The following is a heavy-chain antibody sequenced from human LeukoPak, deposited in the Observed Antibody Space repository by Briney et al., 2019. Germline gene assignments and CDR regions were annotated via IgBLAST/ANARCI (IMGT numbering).Heavy chain of an antibody. J-gene: IGHJ3*02. CDR2: IRTSTGSP. V-gene: IGHV7-4-1*02. Sequence: ASVKVSCKASGYTFTSYAINWVRQAPGQGPEYMGWIRTSTGSPTYAQGFTGRFVFSLDTSVNTAYLQISSLKAEDTAVYYCARDLDSAAFDIWGQGTMVTVSS. D-gene: IGHD2-15*01. CDR3: ARDLDSAAFDI. CDR1: GYTFTSYA.